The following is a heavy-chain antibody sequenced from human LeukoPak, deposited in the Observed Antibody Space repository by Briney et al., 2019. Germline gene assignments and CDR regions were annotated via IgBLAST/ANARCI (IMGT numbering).Heavy chain of an antibody. CDR2: INHSGRT. Sequence: SETLSLTCTFSGGSIISSCYYWGWIRQPPGKALVWIGYINHSGRTNYNPSLKSRVTISVYTSKNQFSLKLSSVTAADTAVYYCAREIAVAGTEAYWGQGTLVTVSS. J-gene: IGHJ4*02. CDR3: AREIAVAGTEAY. V-gene: IGHV4-39*07. D-gene: IGHD6-19*01. CDR1: GGSIISSCYY.